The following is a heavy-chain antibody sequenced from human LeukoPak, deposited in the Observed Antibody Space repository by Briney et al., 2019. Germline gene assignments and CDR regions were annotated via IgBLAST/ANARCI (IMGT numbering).Heavy chain of an antibody. CDR1: GGSFSGYY. V-gene: IGHV4-34*01. CDR2: INHSGST. CDR3: ARGAPRITIFGVVIMGVNWFDP. Sequence: SETLSLTCAVYGGSFSGYYWSWIRQPPGKGLEWIGEINHSGSTNYNPSLKSRVTISVDTSKNQFSLKLSSVTAADTAVYYCARGAPRITIFGVVIMGVNWFDPGAREPWSPSPQ. D-gene: IGHD3-3*01. J-gene: IGHJ5*02.